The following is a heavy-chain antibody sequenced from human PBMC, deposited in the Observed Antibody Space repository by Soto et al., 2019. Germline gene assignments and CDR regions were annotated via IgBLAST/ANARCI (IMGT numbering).Heavy chain of an antibody. Sequence: EVQLVESGGGLVKPGGSLRLSCAASGFTFSSYSMNWVRQAPGKGLEWVSSISSSSSYIYYVDSVKGRFTISRDNAKNSLYLQMNSLRAEDTAVYYCARDGIAARPYFDYWGQGTLVTVSS. CDR1: GFTFSSYS. CDR2: ISSSSSYI. D-gene: IGHD6-6*01. J-gene: IGHJ4*02. V-gene: IGHV3-21*01. CDR3: ARDGIAARPYFDY.